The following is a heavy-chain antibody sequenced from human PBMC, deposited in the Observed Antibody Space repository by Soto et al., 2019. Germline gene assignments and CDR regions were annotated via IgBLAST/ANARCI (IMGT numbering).Heavy chain of an antibody. CDR1: GFTFSTYG. V-gene: IGHV3-30*03. CDR3: ATGFSYSVIDY. Sequence: QVQLVESGGGVVQPGRSLRLSCAASGFTFSTYGMHWVRQAPGKGLEWVAVISYDGRTKYYADSVKGRLTTSRDNSKNTLYLQMSSLRAEDTAVYYCATGFSYSVIDYWGQGTLVTVSS. D-gene: IGHD5-18*01. CDR2: ISYDGRTK. J-gene: IGHJ4*02.